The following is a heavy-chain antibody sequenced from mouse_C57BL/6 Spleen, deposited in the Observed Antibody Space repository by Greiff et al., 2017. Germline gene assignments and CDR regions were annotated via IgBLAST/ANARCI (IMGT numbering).Heavy chain of an antibody. Sequence: QVQLQQSGAELVRPGASVKLSCKASGYTFTDYYINWVKQRPGQGLEWIARIYPGSGNTYYNEKFKGKATLTAEKSSSTAYMQLSSLTSEDSAVYFCARKTAQALRGFFDYWGQGTTLTVSS. D-gene: IGHD3-2*02. V-gene: IGHV1-76*01. CDR2: IYPGSGNT. J-gene: IGHJ2*01. CDR1: GYTFTDYY. CDR3: ARKTAQALRGFFDY.